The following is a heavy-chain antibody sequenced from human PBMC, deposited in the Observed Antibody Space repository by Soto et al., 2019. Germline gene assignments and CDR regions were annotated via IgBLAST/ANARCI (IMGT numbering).Heavy chain of an antibody. Sequence: TSETLSLTCTVSGGSIGSSSYYWGWIRQPPGKGLEWIGSIYYSGSTYYNPSLKSRVTISVDTSKNQFSLKLSSVTAADTAVYYCARQDCSSTSCYLGITIFGVVNWFDPWGQGTLVTVSS. D-gene: IGHD2-2*01. CDR2: IYYSGST. CDR1: GGSIGSSSYY. J-gene: IGHJ5*02. V-gene: IGHV4-39*01. CDR3: ARQDCSSTSCYLGITIFGVVNWFDP.